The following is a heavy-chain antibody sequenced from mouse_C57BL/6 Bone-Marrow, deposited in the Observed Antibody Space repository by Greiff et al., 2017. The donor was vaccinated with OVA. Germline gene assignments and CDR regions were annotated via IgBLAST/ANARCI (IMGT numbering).Heavy chain of an antibody. CDR3: ARFLYRGLWYFDV. D-gene: IGHD2-12*01. CDR2: IYIGNGYT. CDR1: GYTFTSYG. Sequence: EVQLQESGAELVRPGSSVKMSCKTSGYTFTSYGINWVKQRPGQGLEWIGYIYIGNGYTDYNEKFKGKATLTSDTSSSTAYMQLSSLTSEDSAVYFCARFLYRGLWYFDVWGKGTTVTVSS. J-gene: IGHJ1*03. V-gene: IGHV1-58*01.